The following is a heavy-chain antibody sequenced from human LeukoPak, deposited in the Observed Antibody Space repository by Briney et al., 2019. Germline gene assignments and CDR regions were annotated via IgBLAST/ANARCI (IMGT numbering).Heavy chain of an antibody. Sequence: ASVKVSCKVSGYTLTELSMHWVRQAPGKGLEWMGGFDPEDGETIYAQKFQGRVTMTEDTSTDTAYMELSSLRSEDTAVYYCATTYCSSTSCYTGFGYWGQGTLVTVSS. D-gene: IGHD2-2*02. CDR3: ATTYCSSTSCYTGFGY. CDR2: FDPEDGET. V-gene: IGHV1-24*01. CDR1: GYTLTELS. J-gene: IGHJ4*02.